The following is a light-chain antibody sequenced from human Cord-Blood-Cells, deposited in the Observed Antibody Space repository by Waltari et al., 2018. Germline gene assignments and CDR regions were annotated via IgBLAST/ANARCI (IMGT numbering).Light chain of an antibody. Sequence: SYVLTQPPSVSVAPGKTARITCGGNNIGSKSVNWYQQKPGQAPVLVIYYESDRPSGIPGGFSGSNSGNTATLTISRVEAGDEADYYCQVWDSSSDHVVFGGGTKLTVL. CDR2: YES. CDR3: QVWDSSSDHVV. V-gene: IGLV3-21*04. CDR1: NIGSKS. J-gene: IGLJ2*01.